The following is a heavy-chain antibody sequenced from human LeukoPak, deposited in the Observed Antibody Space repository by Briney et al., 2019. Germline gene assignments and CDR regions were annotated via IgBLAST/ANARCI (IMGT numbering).Heavy chain of an antibody. CDR3: ARGRAVAGRRWFDP. CDR2: ISSSSSYI. D-gene: IGHD6-19*01. Sequence: GGSLRLSCAASGFTSSSYSMNWVRQAPGKGLEWVSSISSSSSYIYYADSVKGRFTISRDNAKNSLYLQMNSLRAEDTAVYYCARGRAVAGRRWFDPWGQGTLVTVSS. V-gene: IGHV3-21*01. CDR1: GFTSSSYS. J-gene: IGHJ5*02.